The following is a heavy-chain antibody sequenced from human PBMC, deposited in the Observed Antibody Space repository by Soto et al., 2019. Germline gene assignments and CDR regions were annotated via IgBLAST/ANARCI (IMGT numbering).Heavy chain of an antibody. Sequence: QVQLQESGPGLVKPSQTLSLTCTVSGGSISSGSYYWSWIRQLPGKGLEWIGYIYYSGSTYYNPSLQSRVTISVDTSKNQFSRKLHSVTAADTAVYYCATRTDYYYGSGSLGGMDVWGQGTTVTVSS. CDR1: GGSISSGSYY. V-gene: IGHV4-31*03. CDR3: ATRTDYYYGSGSLGGMDV. J-gene: IGHJ6*02. D-gene: IGHD3-10*01. CDR2: IYYSGST.